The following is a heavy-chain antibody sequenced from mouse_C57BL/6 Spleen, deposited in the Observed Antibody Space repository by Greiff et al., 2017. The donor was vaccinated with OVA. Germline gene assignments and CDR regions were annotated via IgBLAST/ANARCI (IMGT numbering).Heavy chain of an antibody. V-gene: IGHV1-81*01. CDR2: IYPRSGNT. J-gene: IGHJ4*01. Sequence: VQVVESGAELARPGASVKLSCKASGYTFTSYGISWVKQRTGQGLEWIGEIYPRSGNTYYNEKFKGKATLTADKSSSTAYMELRSLTSEDSAVYFCARSDYYGSSYDYYAMDYWGQGTSVTVSS. CDR1: GYTFTSYG. CDR3: ARSDYYGSSYDYYAMDY. D-gene: IGHD1-1*01.